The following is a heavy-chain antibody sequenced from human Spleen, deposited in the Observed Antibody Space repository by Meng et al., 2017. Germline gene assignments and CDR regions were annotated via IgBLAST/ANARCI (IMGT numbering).Heavy chain of an antibody. J-gene: IGHJ5*02. Sequence: SETLSLTCAVYGGSFSNYYWSWIRQSPGKGLEWIGSVYYSGVTYYNPSLESRVTISVDTSKNQFYLKLSSMTAADTAVYFCARDLWELRYKAPFDPWGQGALVTVSS. CDR1: GGSFSNYY. D-gene: IGHD3-9*01. CDR2: VYYSGVT. CDR3: ARDLWELRYKAPFDP. V-gene: IGHV4-34*01.